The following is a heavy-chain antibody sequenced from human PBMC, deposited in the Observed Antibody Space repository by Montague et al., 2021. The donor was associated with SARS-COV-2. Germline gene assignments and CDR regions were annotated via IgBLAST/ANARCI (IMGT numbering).Heavy chain of an antibody. J-gene: IGHJ4*02. CDR1: GYTLTELS. CDR2: FDPEDGET. Sequence: SAKVSCKVSGYTLTELSMHWVRQAPGKGLEWMGGFDPEDGETIYAQKFQGRVTMTEDTSTDTAYMELSSLRSKDTAVYYCATELVRIAAAGPNYFDYWGQGTLVTVSS. D-gene: IGHD6-13*01. V-gene: IGHV1-24*01. CDR3: ATELVRIAAAGPNYFDY.